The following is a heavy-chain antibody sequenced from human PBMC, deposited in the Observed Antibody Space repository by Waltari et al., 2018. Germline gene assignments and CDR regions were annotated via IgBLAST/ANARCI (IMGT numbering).Heavy chain of an antibody. CDR1: GYTLTELS. CDR2: FSIGTT. Sequence: QVQLVQSGAEVKKPGASVKVSCKVSGYTLTELSMNWIRQAPGKGLEWVAVIFSIGTTFYGESVKGRFTVSRDDSNHTVHLQMNNLRNGDTAVYYCAKGRKENHFDHWGQGALVTVSS. J-gene: IGHJ4*02. CDR3: AKGRKENHFDH. V-gene: IGHV1-24*01.